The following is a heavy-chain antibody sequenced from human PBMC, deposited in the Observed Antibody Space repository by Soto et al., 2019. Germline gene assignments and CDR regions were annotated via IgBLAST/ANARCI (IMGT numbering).Heavy chain of an antibody. CDR2: VNPSSGNT. J-gene: IGHJ5*02. D-gene: IGHD1-20*01. V-gene: IGHV1-8*02. CDR3: ARASMYIWNDH. CDR1: GYTFTTYD. Sequence: QVQLVQSGAEVKRPGASVKVSCEASGYTFTTYDINWVRQASGQGLEWMGCVNPSSGNTVYAQKFHARVTMTRDTAISTVYMELSSLKSDDTAIYSCARASMYIWNDHWGQGTLVTVSS.